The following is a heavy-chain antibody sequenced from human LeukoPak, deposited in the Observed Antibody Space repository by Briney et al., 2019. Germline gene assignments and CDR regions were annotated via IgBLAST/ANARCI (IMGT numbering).Heavy chain of an antibody. CDR3: ARGLRYCSGGSCSY. D-gene: IGHD2-15*01. J-gene: IGHJ4*02. CDR2: INQDGSEI. Sequence: PGGSLRLSCTASGFTFSNYWMSCVREAPGEGLEWMANINQDGSEIYYVDSVKGRFTISRDNAKNSLYLQMNSLRAEDSAVYYCARGLRYCSGGSCSYWGQGTLVTVSS. V-gene: IGHV3-7*01. CDR1: GFTFSNYW.